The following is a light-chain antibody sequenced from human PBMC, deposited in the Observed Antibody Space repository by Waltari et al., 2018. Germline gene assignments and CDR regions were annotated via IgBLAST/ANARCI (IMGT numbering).Light chain of an antibody. CDR2: SNN. CDR1: SSNIGSHN. CDR3: AAWEDSLNGRV. Sequence: QSVLTPPPSASGTPGQRVTISCSGSSSNIGSHNVNWYQHLPGTAPKLLIYSNNQPPPGVPGRFSGSKSGTSASLAISGLQSEDEAVYYCAAWEDSLNGRVFGGGTKLTVV. J-gene: IGLJ2*01. V-gene: IGLV1-44*01.